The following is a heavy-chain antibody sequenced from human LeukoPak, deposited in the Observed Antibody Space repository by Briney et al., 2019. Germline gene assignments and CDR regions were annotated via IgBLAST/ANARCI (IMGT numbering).Heavy chain of an antibody. CDR1: GGSISSSSYY. V-gene: IGHV4-39*07. Sequence: PSETLSLTCTVSGGSISSSSYYWGWIRQPPGKGLEWIGSIYYSGSTYYNPSLKSRVTISVDTSKNQFSLKLSSVTAADTAVYYCARDPRTYYYGSGKGGDYWGQGTLVTVSS. CDR2: IYYSGST. J-gene: IGHJ4*02. D-gene: IGHD3-10*01. CDR3: ARDPRTYYYGSGKGGDY.